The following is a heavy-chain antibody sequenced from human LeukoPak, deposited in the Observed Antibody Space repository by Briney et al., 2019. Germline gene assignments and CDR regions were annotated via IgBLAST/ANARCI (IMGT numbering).Heavy chain of an antibody. V-gene: IGHV4-59*01. CDR3: ARVSVTMSWYYFDY. CDR2: IYYSGST. J-gene: IGHJ4*02. CDR1: GGSISSYY. D-gene: IGHD2-8*02. Sequence: SETLSLTCTVSGGSISSYYWSWIRQPPGKGLEWIGYIYYSGSTNYNPSLKSRVTISVDTSKNQFSLKLSSVTAADTAVYYCARVSVTMSWYYFDYWGQGTLVTVSS.